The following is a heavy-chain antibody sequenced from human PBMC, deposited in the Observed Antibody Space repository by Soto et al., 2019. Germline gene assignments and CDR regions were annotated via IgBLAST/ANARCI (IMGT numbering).Heavy chain of an antibody. CDR2: IYYSGST. CDR1: GGSISSGDYY. J-gene: IGHJ6*02. D-gene: IGHD3-10*01. Sequence: SETLSLTCTVSGGSISSGDYYWSWIRQPPGKGLEWIGYIYYSGSTYYNPSLKSRVTISVDTSKNQFSLKLSSVTAADTAVYYCARDTYGSGSRYYGMDVWGQGTTVTVSS. CDR3: ARDTYGSGSRYYGMDV. V-gene: IGHV4-30-4*01.